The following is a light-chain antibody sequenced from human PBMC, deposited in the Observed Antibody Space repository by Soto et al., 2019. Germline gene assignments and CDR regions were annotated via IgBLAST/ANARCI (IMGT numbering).Light chain of an antibody. CDR2: DAA. J-gene: IGKJ4*01. CDR1: QTINSW. CDR3: QQYNSPLT. V-gene: IGKV1-5*01. Sequence: DIQMTQSPSTLSASVGDRVTITCRASQTINSWLAWYQQKPGKAPKLLIFDAARLESGVPSRFSGSGSGTEFTLTISSLQPDDFATYYCQQYNSPLTFGGGTKVEIK.